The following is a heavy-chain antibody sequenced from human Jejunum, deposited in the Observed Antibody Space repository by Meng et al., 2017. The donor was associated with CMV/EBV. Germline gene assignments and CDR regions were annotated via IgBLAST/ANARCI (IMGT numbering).Heavy chain of an antibody. CDR1: TFSGSA. CDR2: IRGKAHSYAA. Sequence: TFSGSAMHWVRQASGKGLEWVGRIRGKAHSYAAAYAASVKGRFTISRDDSKNTAYLQMNSLKTEDTAVYYCTRADSSNYGSLFDSWGQGTRVTVSS. V-gene: IGHV3-73*01. D-gene: IGHD4-11*01. J-gene: IGHJ4*02. CDR3: TRADSSNYGSLFDS.